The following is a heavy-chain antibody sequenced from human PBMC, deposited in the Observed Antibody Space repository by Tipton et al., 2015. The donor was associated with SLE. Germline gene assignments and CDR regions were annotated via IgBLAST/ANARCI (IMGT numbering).Heavy chain of an antibody. V-gene: IGHV4-39*07. CDR3: ARDDSGSYYHAFDI. Sequence: TLSLTCTVSGGSISSSSYYWGWIRQPPGKGLGWIGSIYYSGSTYSNPSLKSRVTISVDTSKNQFSLKLSSVTAADTAVYYCARDDSGSYYHAFDIWGQGTMVTVSS. D-gene: IGHD1-26*01. J-gene: IGHJ3*02. CDR1: GGSISSSSYY. CDR2: IYYSGST.